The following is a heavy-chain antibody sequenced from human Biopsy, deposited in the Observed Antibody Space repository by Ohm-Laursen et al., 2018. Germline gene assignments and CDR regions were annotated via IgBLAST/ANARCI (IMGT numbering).Heavy chain of an antibody. CDR3: AAYYYDSSGYFYAFHY. D-gene: IGHD3-22*01. Sequence: SDTLSLTCTVYGESFSGYYWTWIRQPPGKGLEWIGEINHSGSTDYNPSLKSRVTISVDTSKNQFSLKLSSVTAADTAMYYCAAYYYDSSGYFYAFHYWGQGTLITVSS. CDR2: INHSGST. V-gene: IGHV4-34*01. CDR1: GESFSGYY. J-gene: IGHJ4*02.